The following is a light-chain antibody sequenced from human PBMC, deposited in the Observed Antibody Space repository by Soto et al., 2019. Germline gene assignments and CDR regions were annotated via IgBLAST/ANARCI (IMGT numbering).Light chain of an antibody. CDR1: QNVGTN. V-gene: IGKV3D-15*01. Sequence: IVLTQSPGTLSVSPGESATLSCRASQNVGTNLAWYQQKPGQAPRLLIYDSSTRAAGIPATFSGSGSGTEFTLSISSLQSVDSAVYYCQQYNNWGLSFGGGTKVEIK. J-gene: IGKJ4*01. CDR2: DSS. CDR3: QQYNNWGLS.